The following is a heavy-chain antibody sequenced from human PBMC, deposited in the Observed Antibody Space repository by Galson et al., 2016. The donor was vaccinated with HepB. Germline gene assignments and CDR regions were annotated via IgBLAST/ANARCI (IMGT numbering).Heavy chain of an antibody. CDR1: GFIFSDYA. D-gene: IGHD5-24*01. V-gene: IGHV3-30*07. Sequence: LRLSCAVSGFIFSDYAMHWVRQAPGKGLEWVAVISYDGSEEFYADSLKGRFTISRDNSRDTLYLQMNSLRPEDTAVYYCTKDPQLYVTRGVWDNWGQGTLVTVS. J-gene: IGHJ4*02. CDR2: ISYDGSEE. CDR3: TKDPQLYVTRGVWDN.